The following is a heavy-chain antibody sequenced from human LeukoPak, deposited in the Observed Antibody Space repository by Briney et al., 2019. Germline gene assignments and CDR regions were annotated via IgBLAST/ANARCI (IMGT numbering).Heavy chain of an antibody. D-gene: IGHD4-17*01. Sequence: GASLQISCKGSGYRFTSYWIGWVRQLPGKGLEWMGIIYPGDSDTRYSPSFQGQVTISADKSISTAYLQWSSLKASDTAMYYCARVYGDYALGFDYWGQGTLVTVSS. J-gene: IGHJ4*02. CDR3: ARVYGDYALGFDY. CDR1: GYRFTSYW. CDR2: IYPGDSDT. V-gene: IGHV5-51*01.